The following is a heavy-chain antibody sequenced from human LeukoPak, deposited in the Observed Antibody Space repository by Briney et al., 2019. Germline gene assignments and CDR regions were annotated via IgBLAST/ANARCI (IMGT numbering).Heavy chain of an antibody. CDR2: VDPNTFVT. V-gene: IGHV1-46*01. D-gene: IGHD3-22*01. CDR1: GYTLTELS. CDR3: ARDPRYYDSAGYYFDF. Sequence: ASVKVSCKVSGYTLTELSMHWVRQAPGQGLEWMGIVDPNTFVTTYAQKFQGRLTVTSDTSTSTVTMELRSLRSDDTAVYYCARDPRYYDSAGYYFDFWGQGTQVSVSS. J-gene: IGHJ4*02.